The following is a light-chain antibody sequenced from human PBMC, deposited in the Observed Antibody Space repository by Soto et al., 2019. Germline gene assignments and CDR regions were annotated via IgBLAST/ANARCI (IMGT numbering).Light chain of an antibody. CDR3: QQYYSTPPLT. V-gene: IGKV4-1*01. CDR1: QSVLYSSNNKNY. CDR2: WAS. J-gene: IGKJ4*01. Sequence: EIVITQARDSLAVSLGERATINCKSSQSVLYSSNNKNYLAWSQQKPGQPPKLLIYWASNRESGVPDRFSGSESGTYLTHTISSLQAEDVAVYYYQQYYSTPPLTFGGETKVYIK.